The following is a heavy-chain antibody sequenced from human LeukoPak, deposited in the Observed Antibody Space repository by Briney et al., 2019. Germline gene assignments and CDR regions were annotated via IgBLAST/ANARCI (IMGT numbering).Heavy chain of an antibody. V-gene: IGHV4-61*02. CDR2: IYTSGST. D-gene: IGHD2-15*01. CDR3: ARYCSGVNCYYNTFDI. J-gene: IGHJ3*02. Sequence: SETLSLTCTVSGGSISSGGYYWSWIRQPPGKGLEWIGRIYTSGSTNYNPSLKSRVTISVDTSKNQFSLKLSSVTAADTAVYYCARYCSGVNCYYNTFDIWGQGTMVTVSS. CDR1: GGSISSGGYY.